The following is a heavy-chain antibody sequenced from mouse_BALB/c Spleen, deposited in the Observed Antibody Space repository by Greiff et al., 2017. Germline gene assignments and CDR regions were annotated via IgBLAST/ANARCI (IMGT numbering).Heavy chain of an antibody. Sequence: VQLVESGPELVKPGASVKISCKASGYAFSSSWMNWMKQRPGQGLEWIGRIYPGDGDTNYNGKFKGKATLTADKSTSTAYMQLSSLTSVDSAVYFCARSGGSSLYAMDDWGQGTSVTVSS. V-gene: IGHV1-82*01. CDR2: IYPGDGDT. J-gene: IGHJ4*01. CDR1: GYAFSSSW. D-gene: IGHD1-1*01. CDR3: ARSGGSSLYAMDD.